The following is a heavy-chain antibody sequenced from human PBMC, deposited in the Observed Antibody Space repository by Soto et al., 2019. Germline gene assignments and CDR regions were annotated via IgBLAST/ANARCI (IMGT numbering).Heavy chain of an antibody. J-gene: IGHJ4*02. CDR3: ARERGASSPFDY. CDR2: MNPNSGNT. CDR1: GYTFTSYD. Sequence: QVQLVQSGAEVKKPGASVKVSCKASGYTFTSYDINWVRQATGQGLEWMGWMNPNSGNTGYAQKCQGRXXMXRXXSISTAYMELSSLRSEDTAVYYCARERGASSPFDYWGQGTLVTVSS. V-gene: IGHV1-8*01. D-gene: IGHD6-19*01.